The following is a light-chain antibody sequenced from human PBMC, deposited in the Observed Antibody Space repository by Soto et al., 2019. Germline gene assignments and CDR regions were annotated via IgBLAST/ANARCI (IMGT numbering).Light chain of an antibody. V-gene: IGLV2-8*01. Sequence: QSALTQPPSAAGSPGQSVTISRTGTSSDIGAYDYVSWYQQHPGKSPKVIIHGVNKRPSGVPDRFAGSKSGNTASLTVSGLQAEDEANFYCSSYAGSNTLVFGGGTQLTVL. CDR1: SSDIGAYDY. CDR2: GVN. CDR3: SSYAGSNTLV. J-gene: IGLJ3*02.